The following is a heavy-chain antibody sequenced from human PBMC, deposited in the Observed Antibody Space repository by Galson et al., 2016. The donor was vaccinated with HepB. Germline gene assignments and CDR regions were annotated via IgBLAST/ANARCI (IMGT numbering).Heavy chain of an antibody. CDR1: GFTFSTFW. CDR3: TSYSDAWYSGF. CDR2: IKQDGSGK. V-gene: IGHV3-7*03. D-gene: IGHD6-13*01. J-gene: IGHJ4*02. Sequence: SLRLSCAASGFTFSTFWMTWVRQAPGKGLEWVANIKQDGSGKYYVDSVKGRFTISRDNAKNSVYLQMNSLRGDDTAVYYCTSYSDAWYSGFWGQGTLATVSS.